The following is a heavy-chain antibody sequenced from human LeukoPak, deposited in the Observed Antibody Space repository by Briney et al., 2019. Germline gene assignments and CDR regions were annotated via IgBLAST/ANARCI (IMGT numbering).Heavy chain of an antibody. V-gene: IGHV4-4*09. CDR1: GGSISSYY. J-gene: IGHJ3*02. D-gene: IGHD3-22*01. CDR2: IYTSGST. Sequence: SETLSLTCTVSGGSISSYYWSWIRQPPGKGLEWIGYIYTSGSTNYNPSLKSRVTISVDTSKNQFSLKLSSVTAADTAVYYCASWGAYYYDSSGYYHDAFDIWGQGTMVTVSS. CDR3: ASWGAYYYDSSGYYHDAFDI.